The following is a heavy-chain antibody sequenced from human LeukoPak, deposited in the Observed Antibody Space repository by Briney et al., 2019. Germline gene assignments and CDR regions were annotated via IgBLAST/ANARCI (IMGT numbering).Heavy chain of an antibody. D-gene: IGHD3-22*01. Sequence: GGSLRLSCAASGFTFSDYYMSWIRQAPGKGLEWVSAISGSGGSTYYADSVKGRFTIPRDNSKNTLYLQMNSLRAEDTAVYYCAKDLYDSSGYYYAYFGYWGQGTLVTVSS. CDR3: AKDLYDSSGYYYAYFGY. J-gene: IGHJ4*02. V-gene: IGHV3-23*01. CDR2: ISGSGGST. CDR1: GFTFSDYY.